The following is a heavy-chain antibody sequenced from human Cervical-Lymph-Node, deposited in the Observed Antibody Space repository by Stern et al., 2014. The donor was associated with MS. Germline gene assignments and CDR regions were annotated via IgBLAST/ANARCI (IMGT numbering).Heavy chain of an antibody. V-gene: IGHV7-4-1*02. J-gene: IGHJ2*01. CDR3: ARGWLGPDWYFDL. D-gene: IGHD5-12*01. Sequence: VQLAESGSELKKPGASVKVSCKASGYTFTTYAINWVRQAPGQGLEWMGWINTNTGNPTYAPGFTGRFVFSLDTSVSTAYLQISSLRANDTAVYYCARGWLGPDWYFDLWGRGTLVTVSS. CDR2: INTNTGNP. CDR1: GYTFTTYA.